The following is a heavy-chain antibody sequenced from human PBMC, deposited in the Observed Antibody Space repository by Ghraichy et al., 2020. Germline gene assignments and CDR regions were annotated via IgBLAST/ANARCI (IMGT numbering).Heavy chain of an antibody. CDR3: ARDKWGLKYYFDY. CDR2: ISNSGSPI. D-gene: IGHD2-21*01. Sequence: GESLNISCTASGFTFSDYYMTWIRQTPGKGLEWVSYISNSGSPIYYADSVQGRFTISRDNAKNLLYLHLNSLSAEDTAVYYCARDKWGLKYYFDYWGRGTLVTVSP. CDR1: GFTFSDYY. J-gene: IGHJ4*02. V-gene: IGHV3-11*01.